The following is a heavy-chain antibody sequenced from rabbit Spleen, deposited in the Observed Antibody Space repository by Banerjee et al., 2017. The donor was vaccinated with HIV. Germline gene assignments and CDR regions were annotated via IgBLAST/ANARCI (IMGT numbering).Heavy chain of an antibody. Sequence: QSLEESGGDLVKPGASLTLTCIASGVSFSGNSYMCWVRQAPGKGLEWIVCIDTGSSGFTYFASWAKGRFTISKTSSTTVTLQMTSLTAVDTATYFCARDTGSSFSSYGMDLWGQGTLVTVS. CDR3: ARDTGSSFSSYGMDL. CDR1: GVSFSGNSY. V-gene: IGHV1S40*01. J-gene: IGHJ3*01. CDR2: IDTGSSGFT. D-gene: IGHD8-1*01.